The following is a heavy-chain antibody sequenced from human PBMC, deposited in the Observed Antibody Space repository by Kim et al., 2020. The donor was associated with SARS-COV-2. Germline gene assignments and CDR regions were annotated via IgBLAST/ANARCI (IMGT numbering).Heavy chain of an antibody. Sequence: GGSLRLSCAASGFTFVNYAMHWVRQVPGKGLEWVSLISGDGGRTYYAGSVRGRFTIYRDNIKNSLYLQMNDLRIEDTALYYCARWDGDTTGYYYHGLDVWGQGTTVAVSS. J-gene: IGHJ6*02. CDR3: ARWDGDTTGYYYHGLDV. D-gene: IGHD3-9*01. CDR2: ISGDGGRT. V-gene: IGHV3-43*02. CDR1: GFTFVNYA.